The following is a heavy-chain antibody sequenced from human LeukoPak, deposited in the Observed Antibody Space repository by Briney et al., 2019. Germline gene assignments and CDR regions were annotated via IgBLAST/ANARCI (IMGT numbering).Heavy chain of an antibody. V-gene: IGHV3-30*02. D-gene: IGHD3-3*01. Sequence: GGSLRLSCAASGFTFSSYGMHWVRQAPGKGLEWVAVIWYDGSNKYYADSVKGRFTISRDNSKNTLYLQMNSLRAEDTAVYYCAKIAGWSGSFDIWGQGTMVTVSS. CDR1: GFTFSSYG. CDR3: AKIAGWSGSFDI. CDR2: IWYDGSNK. J-gene: IGHJ3*02.